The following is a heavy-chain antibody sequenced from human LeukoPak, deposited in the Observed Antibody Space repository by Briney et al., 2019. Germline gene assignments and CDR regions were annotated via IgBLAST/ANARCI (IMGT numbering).Heavy chain of an antibody. CDR2: IYYSGST. V-gene: IGHV4-30-2*03. CDR3: ARRRVVPAALMFDP. J-gene: IGHJ5*02. Sequence: PSETLSLTCAVSGGSIRSGNYYWSWIRQPPGKGLEWIGSIYYSGSTYYNPSLKSRVTISVDTSKNQFSLKLSSVTAADTAVYYCARRRVVPAALMFDPWGQGTLVTVSS. D-gene: IGHD2-2*01. CDR1: GGSIRSGNYY.